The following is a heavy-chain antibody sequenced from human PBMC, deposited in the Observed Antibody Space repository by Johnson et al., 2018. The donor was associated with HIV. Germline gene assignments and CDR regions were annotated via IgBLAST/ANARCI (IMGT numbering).Heavy chain of an antibody. CDR1: GFTFDDYV. D-gene: IGHD2-21*01. V-gene: IGHV3-15*01. Sequence: VQLVESGGGVVRPGGSLRLSCAASGFTFDDYVMSWVRQAPGKGLEWVGRIKSKTDGGTTDYAAPVKGRFTISRDNSKNTLYLQMNSLRAEDTAVYYCARDAPFHITPDEFDAFDIWGQGTMVTVSS. CDR2: IKSKTDGGTT. J-gene: IGHJ3*02. CDR3: ARDAPFHITPDEFDAFDI.